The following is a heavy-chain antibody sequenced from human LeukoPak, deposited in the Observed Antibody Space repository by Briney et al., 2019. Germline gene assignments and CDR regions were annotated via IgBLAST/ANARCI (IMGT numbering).Heavy chain of an antibody. CDR1: GFTVSSNY. V-gene: IGHV3-53*05. CDR2: IYSGGST. J-gene: IGHJ5*02. D-gene: IGHD6-6*01. Sequence: GGSLRLSCAASGFTVSSNYMSWVRQAPGKGLEWVSVIYSGGSTYYADSVKGRFTISRDNSKNTLYLQMNSLRSDDTAVYYCVVAEYSSSGNWFDPWGQGTLVTVSS. CDR3: VVAEYSSSGNWFDP.